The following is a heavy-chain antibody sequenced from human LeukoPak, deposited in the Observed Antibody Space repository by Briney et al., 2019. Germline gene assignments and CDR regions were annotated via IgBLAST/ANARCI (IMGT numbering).Heavy chain of an antibody. CDR3: ARAAPIYYDSSGYPMDY. J-gene: IGHJ4*02. Sequence: SVKVSCKASGGTFSSYAISWVRQAPGQGLEWMGGIIPILGTANYAQKFQGRVTITADESTSTAYMELSSLRSEDTAVYYCARAAPIYYDSSGYPMDYWGQGTLVTVSS. CDR1: GGTFSSYA. V-gene: IGHV1-69*13. CDR2: IIPILGTA. D-gene: IGHD3-22*01.